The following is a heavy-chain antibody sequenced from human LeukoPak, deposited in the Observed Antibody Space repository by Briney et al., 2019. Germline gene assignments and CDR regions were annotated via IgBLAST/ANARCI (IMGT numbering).Heavy chain of an antibody. J-gene: IGHJ4*02. CDR2: ISYDGSNK. CDR1: GFTFSSYA. Sequence: GGSLRLSCAASGFTFSSYAMHWVRQAPGKGLEWVAVISYDGSNKYYADSVKGRFTISRDNSKNTLYLQMNSLRAEDTAVYYCAREGVGTGYSSGWLDYWGQGTLVTVSS. V-gene: IGHV3-30*04. CDR3: AREGVGTGYSSGWLDY. D-gene: IGHD6-19*01.